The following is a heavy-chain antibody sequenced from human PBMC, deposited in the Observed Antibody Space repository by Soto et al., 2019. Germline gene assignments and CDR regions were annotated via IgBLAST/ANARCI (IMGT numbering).Heavy chain of an antibody. J-gene: IGHJ5*02. V-gene: IGHV4-61*01. D-gene: IGHD4-4*01. CDR3: ARGDSTTVTVRWFDP. CDR1: GGSVNSGSYH. Sequence: QVQLQESGPRLVKPSETLSLTCTVSGGSVNSGSYHWGWIRQSPGKGLEWIGYIYYTGSTNYNPSLKSRVAISLDTSKNQFSLKLNSVTAADTAVYYCARGDSTTVTVRWFDPWGQGTLITVSS. CDR2: IYYTGST.